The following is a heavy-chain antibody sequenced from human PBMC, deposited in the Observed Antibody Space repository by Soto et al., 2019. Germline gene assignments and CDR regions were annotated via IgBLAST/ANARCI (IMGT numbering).Heavy chain of an antibody. Sequence: QVQLVQSGAEVKKSGASVKVSCKASGYTFATYAIHWVRQAPGQGLEWMGWINPATGNTEYSEKFQDRVTITRDTSASTAYMELRGLRSEDTAVYYCARRYKSAGWLEPWGQGTLVTVSS. CDR2: INPATGNT. J-gene: IGHJ5*02. V-gene: IGHV1-3*01. D-gene: IGHD1-1*01. CDR1: GYTFATYA. CDR3: ARRYKSAGWLEP.